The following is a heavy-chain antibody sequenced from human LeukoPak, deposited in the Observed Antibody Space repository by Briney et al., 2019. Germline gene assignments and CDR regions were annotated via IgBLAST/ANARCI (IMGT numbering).Heavy chain of an antibody. D-gene: IGHD3/OR15-3a*01. CDR3: ARGLDWLMDDY. J-gene: IGHJ4*02. V-gene: IGHV4-34*01. CDR2: INHSGST. CDR1: GGSFSGYY. Sequence: PSETLSLTCAVYGGSFSGYYWSWIRQPPGKGLEWIGEINHSGSTNYNPSLKSRVTISVDTSKNQFSLKLSSVTAADTAVYYCARGLDWLMDDYWGQGTLVTVSS.